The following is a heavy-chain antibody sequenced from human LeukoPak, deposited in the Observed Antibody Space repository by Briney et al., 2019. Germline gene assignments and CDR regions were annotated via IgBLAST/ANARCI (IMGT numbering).Heavy chain of an antibody. CDR1: GYRFTSDW. D-gene: IGHD2-15*01. J-gene: IGHJ4*02. Sequence: GESLQISCQGSGYRFTSDWIGWVRQMPGKGLEWMVIIYPGDSDTRYSPSFQGQVTISADKSVNTAYLQWSSLKASDTAMYYCARLSGRVVCSAGSCYIDSWGQGTLVTVSS. CDR2: IYPGDSDT. V-gene: IGHV5-51*01. CDR3: ARLSGRVVCSAGSCYIDS.